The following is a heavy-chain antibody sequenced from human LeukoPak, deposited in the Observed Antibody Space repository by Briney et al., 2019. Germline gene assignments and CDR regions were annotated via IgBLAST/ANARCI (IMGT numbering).Heavy chain of an antibody. D-gene: IGHD3-22*01. Sequence: SETLSLTCAVYGGSFSGYYWSWIRQPPGKGLEWIGEINHSGSTNYNPSLKSRVTISVDTSKNQFSLELSSVTAADTAVYYCARGVTMIDYWGQGTLVTVSS. CDR3: ARGVTMIDY. CDR2: INHSGST. V-gene: IGHV4-34*01. J-gene: IGHJ4*02. CDR1: GGSFSGYY.